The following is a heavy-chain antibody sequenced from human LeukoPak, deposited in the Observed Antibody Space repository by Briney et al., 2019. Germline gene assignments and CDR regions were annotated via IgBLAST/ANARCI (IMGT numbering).Heavy chain of an antibody. CDR2: ISSSSSTI. J-gene: IGHJ6*03. CDR3: ASSVAARYYYYMDV. D-gene: IGHD2-15*01. V-gene: IGHV3-48*01. CDR1: GFTFSSYS. Sequence: GGSLRLSCAASGFTFSSYSMNWVRQAPGKGLEWVSYISSSSSTIYYADSVKGRFTISRDNAKNSLYLQMNSLRAEDTAVYYCASSVAARYYYYMDVWGKGTTVTVSS.